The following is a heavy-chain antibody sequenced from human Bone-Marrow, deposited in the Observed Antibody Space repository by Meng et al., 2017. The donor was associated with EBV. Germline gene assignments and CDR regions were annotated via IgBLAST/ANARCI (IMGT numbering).Heavy chain of an antibody. V-gene: IGHV4-4*02. CDR1: GGSISSSNW. CDR2: IYHSGST. CDR3: ASTRDSTYYYGMDV. Sequence: QVRVSGPGLVKPSGTLSLICCVSGGSISSSNWWSWVRQPPGKGLEWIGEIYHSGSTNYNPSLKSRVTISVDKSKNQFSLKLSSVTAADTAVYYCASTRDSTYYYGMDVWGQGTTVTVSS. J-gene: IGHJ6*02. D-gene: IGHD2/OR15-2a*01.